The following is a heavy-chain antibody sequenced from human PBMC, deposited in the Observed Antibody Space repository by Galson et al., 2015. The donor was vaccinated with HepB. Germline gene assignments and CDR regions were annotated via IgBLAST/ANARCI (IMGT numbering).Heavy chain of an antibody. V-gene: IGHV3-23*01. Sequence: SLRLSCAASGFTFSSYAMSWVRQAPGKGLEWVSAISGSGGSTYYADSVKGRFTISRDNSKNTLYLQMDSLRAEDTAVYYCAKVPYTGSYSPYWYFDLWGRGTLVTVSS. J-gene: IGHJ2*01. CDR2: ISGSGGST. CDR3: AKVPYTGSYSPYWYFDL. D-gene: IGHD1-26*01. CDR1: GFTFSSYA.